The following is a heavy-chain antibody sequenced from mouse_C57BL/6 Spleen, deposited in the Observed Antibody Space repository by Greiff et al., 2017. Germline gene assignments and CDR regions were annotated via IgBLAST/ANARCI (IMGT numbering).Heavy chain of an antibody. CDR3: ARGGSNLMDY. J-gene: IGHJ4*01. D-gene: IGHD1-1*01. Sequence: QVQLQQPGAELVMPGASVKLSCKASGYTFTSYWMHWVKQRPGQGLEWIGEIDPSDSYTNYNQKFKGKSTLTVDKSSSTAYMQLSSLTSEDSAVYYCARGGSNLMDYWGQGASVTVSS. CDR2: IDPSDSYT. V-gene: IGHV1-69*01. CDR1: GYTFTSYW.